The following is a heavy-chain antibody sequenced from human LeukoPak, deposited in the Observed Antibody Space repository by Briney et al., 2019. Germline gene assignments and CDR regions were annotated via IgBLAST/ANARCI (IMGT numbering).Heavy chain of an antibody. D-gene: IGHD2-8*01. CDR3: AGGHFCSNGVCYSDYLYYYYMDV. V-gene: IGHV4-34*01. J-gene: IGHJ6*03. CDR2: NNHRGST. CDR1: GGSFSGYY. Sequence: SETLSLTCAVYGGSFSGYYWTRIRQSPGKGLEWIGENNHRGSTNYNPSLKSRVTISVDTSQNQFSLKLSSVTAADTGVYYCAGGHFCSNGVCYSDYLYYYYMDVWGKGTTVTVSS.